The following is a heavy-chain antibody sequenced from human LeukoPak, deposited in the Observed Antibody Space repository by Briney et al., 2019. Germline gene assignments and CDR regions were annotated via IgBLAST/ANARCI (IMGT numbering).Heavy chain of an antibody. CDR3: ARDVGTRGWYTFDY. J-gene: IGHJ4*02. CDR2: TYYRSKWYD. V-gene: IGHV6-1*01. Sequence: SQTLSLTCAISGDSVSSNNGAWNWIRQSPSRGLEWLGRTYYRSKWYDDYAGSVKGRISISPDTSKNQFSLHLYSVTPEDTAVYYCARDVGTRGWYTFDYWGQGTLVTVSS. CDR1: GDSVSSNNGA. D-gene: IGHD6-19*01.